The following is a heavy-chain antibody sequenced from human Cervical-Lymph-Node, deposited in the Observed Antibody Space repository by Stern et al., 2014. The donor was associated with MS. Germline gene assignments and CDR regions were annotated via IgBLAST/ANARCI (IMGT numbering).Heavy chain of an antibody. CDR3: ARQYYYGMDV. V-gene: IGHV4-59*01. CDR1: GGSISSYY. J-gene: IGHJ6*02. CDR2: IYYSGST. Sequence: QVQLQESCPGLVKPSETLSLTCTVSGGSISSYYWSWIRQPPGKGLEWIGYIYYSGSTNYNPSLKSRVTISVDTSKNQFSLKLSSVTAADTAVYYCARQYYYGMDVWGQGTTVTVSS.